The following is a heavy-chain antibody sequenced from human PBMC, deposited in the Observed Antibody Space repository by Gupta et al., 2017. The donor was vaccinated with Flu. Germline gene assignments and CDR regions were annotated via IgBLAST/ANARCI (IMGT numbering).Heavy chain of an antibody. CDR3: AREVRRNWFDP. J-gene: IGHJ5*02. Sequence: EVQLVESGGGLVKLGGSLRLSCSASGFTFRTYTLLWVRQAPGRGLEWVSSISSSSSSIYYADSVKGRFTISRDNAKKSLYLQMDSLRVEDTAVYYCAREVRRNWFDPWGQGTLVTVSS. V-gene: IGHV3-21*01. CDR2: ISSSSSSI. CDR1: GFTFRTYT.